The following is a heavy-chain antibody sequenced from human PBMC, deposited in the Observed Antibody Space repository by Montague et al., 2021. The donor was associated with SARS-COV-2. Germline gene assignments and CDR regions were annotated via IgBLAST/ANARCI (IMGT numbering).Heavy chain of an antibody. CDR3: ARTGVTTVNRRYYYGMDV. J-gene: IGHJ6*02. CDR2: KKNSGSH. Sequence: KKNSGSHNYNQSLKSRVILSVDTSKNQFSVSLSSVTAADTAVSYCARTGVTTVNRRYYYGMDVWGQGTTVTVSS. D-gene: IGHD4-11*01. V-gene: IGHV4-34*01.